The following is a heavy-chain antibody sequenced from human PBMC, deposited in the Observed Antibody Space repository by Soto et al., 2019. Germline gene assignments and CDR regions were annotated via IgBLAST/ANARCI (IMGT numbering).Heavy chain of an antibody. CDR2: IIPIFGTA. J-gene: IGHJ3*01. CDR3: AKTTVLGYCSGGSCYLGAFDL. CDR1: GGTFSSYA. D-gene: IGHD2-15*01. V-gene: IGHV1-69*12. Sequence: QVQLVQSGAEVKKPGSSVKVSCKASGGTFSSYAISWVRQAPGQGLEWMGGIIPIFGTANYAQKFQGRVTIPADDSTSTAYMELRSLRSEDTAVYYCAKTTVLGYCSGGSCYLGAFDLWGQGTMVTVSS.